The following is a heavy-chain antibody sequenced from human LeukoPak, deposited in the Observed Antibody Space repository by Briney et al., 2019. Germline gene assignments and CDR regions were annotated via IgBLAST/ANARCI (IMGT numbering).Heavy chain of an antibody. D-gene: IGHD3/OR15-3a*01. J-gene: IGHJ4*02. CDR3: ARSTSDWLLQILDY. V-gene: IGHV1-2*02. CDR2: INPNSGGT. Sequence: ASVKVSCKASGYTFIGYYMHWVRQAPGQGLEWMGWINPNSGGTNYAQKFQGRVTMTRDTSISTAYMELSSLTSDDTAVYYCARSTSDWLLQILDYWGQGTLVTVSS. CDR1: GYTFIGYY.